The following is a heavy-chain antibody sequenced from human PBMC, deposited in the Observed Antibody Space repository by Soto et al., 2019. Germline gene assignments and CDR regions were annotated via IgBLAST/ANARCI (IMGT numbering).Heavy chain of an antibody. D-gene: IGHD6-19*01. CDR3: ARDLAVAVTSFDY. CDR1: GVPFSSYW. J-gene: IGHJ4*02. V-gene: IGHV3-7*05. Sequence: PGGSLRLSCAASGVPFSSYWMSWVRQAPGKGLEWVANIKQDGSEKYYVDSVKGRFTISRDNAKNSLYPQMNSLRAEDTAVYYCARDLAVAVTSFDYWGQGTLVTVSS. CDR2: IKQDGSEK.